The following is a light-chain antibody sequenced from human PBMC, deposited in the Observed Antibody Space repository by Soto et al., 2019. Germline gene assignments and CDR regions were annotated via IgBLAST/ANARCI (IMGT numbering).Light chain of an antibody. V-gene: IGLV2-14*03. CDR2: HVT. CDR3: CSRTTSHTYV. J-gene: IGLJ1*01. Sequence: QSALTQPASVSWSPGQSITISCTGTSSDIGHYDYVSWYQQHPGKAPKLMIYHVTYRPSGVSNRYSGSKSGNSASLTISGLQADDEADYYCCSRTTSHTYVFGSGTKVTVL. CDR1: SSDIGHYDY.